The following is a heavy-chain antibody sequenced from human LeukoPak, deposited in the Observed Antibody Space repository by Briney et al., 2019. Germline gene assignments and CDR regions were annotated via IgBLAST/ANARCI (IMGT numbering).Heavy chain of an antibody. D-gene: IGHD3-22*01. V-gene: IGHV4-59*01. CDR3: ARDRVSYDSSGLDAFDI. CDR2: IYYSGST. CDR1: GGSISSYY. J-gene: IGHJ3*02. Sequence: SETLSLTCTVYGGSISSYYWSWIRQPPGKGLEWIGYIYYSGSTNYNPSLKSRVTISVDTSKNQFSLKLSSVTAADTAVYYCARDRVSYDSSGLDAFDIWGQGTMVTVSS.